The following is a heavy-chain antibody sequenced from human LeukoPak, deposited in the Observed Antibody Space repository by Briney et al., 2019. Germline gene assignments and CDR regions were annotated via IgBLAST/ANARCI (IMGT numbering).Heavy chain of an antibody. Sequence: GASVKVSCKASGGTFSSYAISWVRQAPGQGLEWMGRIIPIFGTANYAQKFQGRVTITTDESTSTAYMELSSLRSEDTAVYYRASEDTAMDAFDIWGQGTMVTVSS. CDR3: ASEDTAMDAFDI. V-gene: IGHV1-69*05. CDR1: GGTFSSYA. D-gene: IGHD5-18*01. J-gene: IGHJ3*02. CDR2: IIPIFGTA.